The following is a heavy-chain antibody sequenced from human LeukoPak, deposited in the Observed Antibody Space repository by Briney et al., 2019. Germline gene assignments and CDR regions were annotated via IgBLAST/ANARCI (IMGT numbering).Heavy chain of an antibody. D-gene: IGHD6-19*01. J-gene: IGHJ5*02. V-gene: IGHV4-61*09. CDR1: GGSLSSSNYY. CDR2: IDTSGGT. Sequence: SETLSLTCTVSGGSLSSSNYYWGWIRQPAGKGLEWIGHIDTSGGTNYNPSLKSQVTISVDTSKNQFSLELSSVTAADTAVYYCVRDHLAVAGMRLAWFDPWGQGTVVTVSS. CDR3: VRDHLAVAGMRLAWFDP.